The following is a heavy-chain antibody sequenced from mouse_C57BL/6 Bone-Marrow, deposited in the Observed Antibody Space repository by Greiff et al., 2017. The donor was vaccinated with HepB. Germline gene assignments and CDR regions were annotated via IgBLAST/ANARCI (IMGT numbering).Heavy chain of an antibody. J-gene: IGHJ1*03. Sequence: EVQLQESGAELVKSGASVKLSCTASGFNIKDYYMHWVKQRTEQGLEWIGRIDPEDGETKYAPKFQGKATITADTSSNTAYLQLSSLTSEDTAVYYCASVRDYDAWYFDVWGTGTTVTVSS. CDR1: GFNIKDYY. CDR3: ASVRDYDAWYFDV. D-gene: IGHD2-4*01. CDR2: IDPEDGET. V-gene: IGHV14-2*01.